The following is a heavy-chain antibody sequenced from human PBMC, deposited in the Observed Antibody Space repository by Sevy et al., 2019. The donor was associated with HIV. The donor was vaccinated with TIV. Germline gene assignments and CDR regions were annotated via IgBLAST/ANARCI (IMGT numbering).Heavy chain of an antibody. CDR3: AREPYFLDKSGYYWDY. D-gene: IGHD3-22*01. Sequence: SETLSLTCAVSGVSVSSDTYYWSWIRQPPGKGLEGIGYVYHTGSTNYSPSFKSRVTISVDTSKNQFSLRLFSVAAADTAGYYCAREPYFLDKSGYYWDYWGQGALVTVSS. CDR2: VYHTGST. J-gene: IGHJ4*02. V-gene: IGHV4-61*01. CDR1: GVSVSSDTYY.